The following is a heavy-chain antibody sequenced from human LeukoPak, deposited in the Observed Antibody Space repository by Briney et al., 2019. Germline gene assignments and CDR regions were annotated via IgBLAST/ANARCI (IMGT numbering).Heavy chain of an antibody. J-gene: IGHJ6*02. CDR3: AKDLGYCSSTSCSYGMDV. D-gene: IGHD2-2*03. CDR2: ISGSGGST. Sequence: GASLRLSCAASGFTFGSYAMSWVRQAPGKGLEWVSAISGSGGSTYYADSVKGRFTISRDNSKNTLYLQMNSLRAEDTAVYYCAKDLGYCSSTSCSYGMDVWGQGTTVTVSS. CDR1: GFTFGSYA. V-gene: IGHV3-23*01.